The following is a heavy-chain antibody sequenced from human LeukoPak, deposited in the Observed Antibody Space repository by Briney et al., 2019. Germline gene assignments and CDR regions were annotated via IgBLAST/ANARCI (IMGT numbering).Heavy chain of an antibody. J-gene: IGHJ5*02. CDR3: ARGTVGATFGP. CDR2: ISSNGGST. Sequence: TGGSLRLSCAASGFTFSSYAMSRVRQAPGKGLEYVSAISSNGGSTYYANSVKGRFTISRDNSKNTLYLQMGSLRAEDMAVYYCARGTVGATFGPWGQGTLVTVSS. V-gene: IGHV3-64*01. CDR1: GFTFSSYA. D-gene: IGHD1-26*01.